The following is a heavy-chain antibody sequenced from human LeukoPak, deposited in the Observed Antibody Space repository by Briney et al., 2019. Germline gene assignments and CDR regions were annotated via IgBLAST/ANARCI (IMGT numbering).Heavy chain of an antibody. CDR2: IYSGGST. CDR3: ARDLHPGLTGYFDY. Sequence: PSETLSLTCTVSGGSISSSSYYWGWVRQAPGKGLEWVSVIYSGGSTYYADSVEGRFTISRDNSKNTVSLQMKSLRAEDTAVYYCARDLHPGLTGYFDYWGQGTLVTVSS. J-gene: IGHJ4*02. D-gene: IGHD1-14*01. V-gene: IGHV3-53*01. CDR1: GGSISSSSYY.